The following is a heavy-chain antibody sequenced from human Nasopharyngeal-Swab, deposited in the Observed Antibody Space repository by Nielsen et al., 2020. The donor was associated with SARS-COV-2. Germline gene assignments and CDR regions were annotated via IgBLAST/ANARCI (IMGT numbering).Heavy chain of an antibody. CDR2: IYYSGST. J-gene: IGHJ3*02. V-gene: IGHV4-31*03. CDR3: ARHQEFTIFGVVIRGAFDI. D-gene: IGHD3-3*01. CDR1: GGSISSGGYY. Sequence: SETLSLTCTVSGGSISSGGYYWSWIRQHPGKGLEWIGYIYYSGSTYYNPSHKSRVTISVDTSKNQFSLKLSSVTAADTAVYYCARHQEFTIFGVVIRGAFDIWGQGTMVTVSS.